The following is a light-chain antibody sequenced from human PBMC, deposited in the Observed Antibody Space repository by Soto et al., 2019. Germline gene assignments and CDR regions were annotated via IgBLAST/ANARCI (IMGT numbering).Light chain of an antibody. Sequence: TQPASLSGSLGQSITISCTGTSGDVGGYNYVSWYQQHPGKAPKLMIYDVSNRPSGVSNRFSGSKSGNTASLTISGLQAEDEADYYCSSYTSSSTLVVFGTGTRSPS. CDR3: SSYTSSSTLVV. J-gene: IGLJ1*01. V-gene: IGLV2-14*01. CDR2: DVS. CDR1: SGDVGGYNY.